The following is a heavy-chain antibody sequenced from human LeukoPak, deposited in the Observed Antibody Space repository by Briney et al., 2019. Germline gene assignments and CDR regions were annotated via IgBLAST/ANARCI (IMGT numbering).Heavy chain of an antibody. CDR2: IYTSGST. D-gene: IGHD1-26*01. V-gene: IGHV4-4*07. CDR1: GGSISSYY. Sequence: SETLSLTCTVSGGSISSYYWSWIRQPAGKGLEWIGRIYTSGSTDYNPSLRSRVTMSVDTSKNQFPLKLTSVTAADTAVYYCARGGWSGSSHWFFDLWGRGTLVIVSS. CDR3: ARGGWSGSSHWFFDL. J-gene: IGHJ2*01.